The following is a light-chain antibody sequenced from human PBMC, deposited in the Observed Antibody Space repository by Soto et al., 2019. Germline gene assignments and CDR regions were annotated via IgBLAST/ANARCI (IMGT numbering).Light chain of an antibody. J-gene: IGKJ1*01. Sequence: DIQMTQSPSSLPASVRDRVTVTCRASQSIRGYLNWYQQKPGKAPKLLIYDASSLESGVPSRFSGSGSGTEFTLTISSLQPDDFATYYCQQYNSYWTFGQGTKVDI. CDR3: QQYNSYWT. CDR2: DAS. V-gene: IGKV1-5*01. CDR1: QSIRGY.